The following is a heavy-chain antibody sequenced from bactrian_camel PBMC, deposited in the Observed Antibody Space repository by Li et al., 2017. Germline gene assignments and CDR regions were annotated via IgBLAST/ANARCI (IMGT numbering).Heavy chain of an antibody. V-gene: IGHV3S53*01. D-gene: IGHD8*01. Sequence: QLVESGGGSVQAGGSLRLTCKASGDAVNSLCMAWFRQAPEKEREGVAAIDSDGTNYADSVKGRFTISADNAKNTLDLQMRSLKPEDTAMYYCAADRLCGNNWTFGQGTQVTVS. CDR2: IDSDGT. CDR1: GDAVNSLC. J-gene: IGHJ4*01.